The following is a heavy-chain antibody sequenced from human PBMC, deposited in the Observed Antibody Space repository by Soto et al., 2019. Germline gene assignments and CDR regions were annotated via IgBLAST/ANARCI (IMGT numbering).Heavy chain of an antibody. V-gene: IGHV4-39*07. CDR3: SRDSRLEFPDY. J-gene: IGHJ4*02. D-gene: IGHD3-10*01. Sequence: SETLSLTCTVSGGSISSSSFHWGWIRLPPGKGLEWIGSIYYSGSTYYSPSLKSRVNISVDASKNQFSLNLNSVTAADTAVYYWSRDSRLEFPDYWGQGTLVTVSS. CDR1: GGSISSSSFH. CDR2: IYYSGST.